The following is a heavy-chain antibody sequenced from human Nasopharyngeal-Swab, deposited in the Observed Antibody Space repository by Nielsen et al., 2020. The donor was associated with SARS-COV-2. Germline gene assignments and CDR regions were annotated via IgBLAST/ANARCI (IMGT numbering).Heavy chain of an antibody. CDR3: ARRSVGYCTNGVCSIGYYYGMDV. J-gene: IGHJ6*02. CDR1: GYSFTSYW. V-gene: IGHV5-10-1*01. CDR2: IDPSDSYT. Sequence: GESLKISCKGSGYSFTSYWISWVRQMPGKGLEWMGRIDPSDSYTNYSPSFQGHVTISADKSISTAYLQWSSLKASGTAMYYCARRSVGYCTNGVCSIGYYYGMDVWGQGTTVTVSS. D-gene: IGHD2-8*01.